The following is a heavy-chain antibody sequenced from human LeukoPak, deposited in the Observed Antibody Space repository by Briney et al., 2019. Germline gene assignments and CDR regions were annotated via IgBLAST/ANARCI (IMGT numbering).Heavy chain of an antibody. D-gene: IGHD3-10*01. V-gene: IGHV4-4*02. CDR2: SDHSGST. CDR1: GGSISSSNW. Sequence: PSETLSLTCAVSGGSISSSNWWSWVRQPPGKGLEGSGESDHSGSTNYNPSLKSRVTIPVDTSKNPFSLKLSSVTAADTAVYYCARRTMVRGVIITDYWGQGTLVTVSS. J-gene: IGHJ4*02. CDR3: ARRTMVRGVIITDY.